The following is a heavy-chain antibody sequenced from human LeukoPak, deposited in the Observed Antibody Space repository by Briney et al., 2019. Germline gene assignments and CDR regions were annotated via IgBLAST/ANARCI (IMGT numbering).Heavy chain of an antibody. Sequence: PGESLKISCKGSGYSFTSYWIGWVRPMPGKGLEWMGIIYPGDSDTRYSPSFQGQVTIPADKSISTAYLQWSSLKASDTAMYYCARVLAYCGGDCYQGFDYWGQGTLVTVSS. D-gene: IGHD2-21*02. CDR3: ARVLAYCGGDCYQGFDY. V-gene: IGHV5-51*01. J-gene: IGHJ4*02. CDR2: IYPGDSDT. CDR1: GYSFTSYW.